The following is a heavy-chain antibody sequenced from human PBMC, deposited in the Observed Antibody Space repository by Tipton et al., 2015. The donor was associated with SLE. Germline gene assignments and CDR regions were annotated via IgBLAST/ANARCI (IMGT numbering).Heavy chain of an antibody. CDR2: IYPGDSDT. D-gene: IGHD4-23*01. CDR1: GYIFTSYW. Sequence: QLMQSGAEVKKPGESLKISCKGSGYIFTSYWIGWVRQMPGKGLEWMGIIYPGDSDTRYSPSFQGQVTISADKSISTAYLQWSSLKASDTAMYYCARLPYGANSGGLGFDYWGQGTLVTVSS. CDR3: ARLPYGANSGGLGFDY. V-gene: IGHV5-51*01. J-gene: IGHJ4*02.